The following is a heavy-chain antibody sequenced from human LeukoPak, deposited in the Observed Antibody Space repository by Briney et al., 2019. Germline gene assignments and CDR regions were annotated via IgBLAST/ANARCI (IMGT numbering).Heavy chain of an antibody. CDR1: GFTFITYA. J-gene: IGHJ4*02. V-gene: IGHV3-23*01. D-gene: IGHD6-19*01. CDR3: AKGKGSSLAGTDY. CDR2: IGASGGST. Sequence: PGGSLRLSCAASGFTFITYAMTWVRQAPGKGLEWVSVIGASGGSTYYADSVKGRFTISRDNSKNTLYLQMDSLRAEDTAVYYCAKGKGSSLAGTDYWGQGILVTVSS.